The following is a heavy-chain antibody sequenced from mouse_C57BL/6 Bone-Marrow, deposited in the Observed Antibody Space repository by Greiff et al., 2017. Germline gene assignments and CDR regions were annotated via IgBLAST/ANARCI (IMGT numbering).Heavy chain of an antibody. CDR3: ARSTTVVEDWFAY. CDR2: IDTSDSET. V-gene: IGHV1-52*01. D-gene: IGHD1-1*01. Sequence: VQLQQPGAELVRPGSSVKLSCKASGYTFTSYWMHWVKQRPIQGLEWIGNIDTSDSETHHNQKFKDKATLTVDKSSSTAYMQLSNLTSEDSAVYYCARSTTVVEDWFAYWGQGTLVTVSA. J-gene: IGHJ3*01. CDR1: GYTFTSYW.